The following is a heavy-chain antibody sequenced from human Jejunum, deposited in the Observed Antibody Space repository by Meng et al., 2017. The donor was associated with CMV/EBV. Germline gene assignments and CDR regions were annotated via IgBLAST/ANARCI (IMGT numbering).Heavy chain of an antibody. CDR3: AREWGVAYCSSTNCYASVNACDI. CDR1: NW. CDR2: IYHSGRT. J-gene: IGHJ4*02. Sequence: NWWSWVRQPPGKGMEWIGEIYHSGRTYYNPSLKSRVTISLDRSKNQFSLVLSSLTAADTAIYYCAREWGVAYCSSTNCYASVNACDIWGQGTLVTVSS. D-gene: IGHD2-2*01. V-gene: IGHV4-4*02.